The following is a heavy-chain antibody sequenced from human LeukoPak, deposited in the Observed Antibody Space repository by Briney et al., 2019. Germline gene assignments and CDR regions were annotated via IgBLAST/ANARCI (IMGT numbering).Heavy chain of an antibody. Sequence: GGSLRLSCAASGFTFGSCWMNWVRQTPGKGLEWISYVGGLYSNIYYADSVKGRFTIPRDNAESSVYLQMNSLRAEDTAVYYCVRDHLWAFDFWGQGTMVTVSS. V-gene: IGHV3-48*01. CDR1: GFTFGSCW. J-gene: IGHJ3*01. CDR2: VGGLYSNI. CDR3: VRDHLWAFDF.